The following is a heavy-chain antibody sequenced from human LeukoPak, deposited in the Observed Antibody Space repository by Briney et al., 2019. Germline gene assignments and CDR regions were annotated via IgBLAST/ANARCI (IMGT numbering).Heavy chain of an antibody. CDR3: ARYVVTRGYSFDY. J-gene: IGHJ4*02. V-gene: IGHV4-39*01. CDR2: IYYSGTT. Sequence: SETLSLTCTVSGGSISSSSYYWGWIRQPPGKGPEWIGTIYYSGTTYYNPSLKSRATVSVDTSKNQFSLRRSSVTAADTAVYFCARYVVTRGYSFDYWGQGTLVTVSS. CDR1: GGSISSSSYY. D-gene: IGHD4-23*01.